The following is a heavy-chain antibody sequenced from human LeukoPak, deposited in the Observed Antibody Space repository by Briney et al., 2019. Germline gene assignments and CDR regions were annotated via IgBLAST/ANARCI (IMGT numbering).Heavy chain of an antibody. V-gene: IGHV3-23*01. CDR3: AKGPGPGYPYYYMDV. CDR1: RLTFSSYA. D-gene: IGHD6-25*01. Sequence: GGSLRLSCAASRLTFSSYAMSWVRQAAGKGLEWVSAISGSGGSTYYADSLKGRFIISRDNSKNTLYLQMNSLRAEDTAVYYCAKGPGPGYPYYYMDVWGKGTTVTVSS. CDR2: ISGSGGST. J-gene: IGHJ6*03.